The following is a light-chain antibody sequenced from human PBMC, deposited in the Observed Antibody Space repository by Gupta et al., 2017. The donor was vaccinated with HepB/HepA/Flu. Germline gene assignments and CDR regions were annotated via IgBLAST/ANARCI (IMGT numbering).Light chain of an antibody. V-gene: IGKV1-39*01. Sequence: DIQMTQSPSSLSASVGDRVTITCRASQTITNYLNWYYQKPGKAPRLLIYGTSSVQSGVPPRFSGSGFGTDCTLTISRLQPEDFATYYCQQSHNTPWTCGQGTKVEIK. CDR3: QQSHNTPWT. CDR1: QTITNY. J-gene: IGKJ1*01. CDR2: GTS.